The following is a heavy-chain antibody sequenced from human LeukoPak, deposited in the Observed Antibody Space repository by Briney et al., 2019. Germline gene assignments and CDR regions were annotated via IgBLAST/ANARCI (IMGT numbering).Heavy chain of an antibody. J-gene: IGHJ4*02. Sequence: GGSLRLSCAASGFTFNTYAMNWVPQAPGKGLKWVSTISSSGGSTYYADSVKGRFTVSRDNSKNTLYLQMNSLRAEDAAIYYCARGLGLAATALDYWGQGTLVTVSS. V-gene: IGHV3-23*01. D-gene: IGHD2-15*01. CDR1: GFTFNTYA. CDR2: ISSSGGST. CDR3: ARGLGLAATALDY.